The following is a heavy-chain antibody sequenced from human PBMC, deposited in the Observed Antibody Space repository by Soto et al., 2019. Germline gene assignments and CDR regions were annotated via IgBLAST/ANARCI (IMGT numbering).Heavy chain of an antibody. CDR1: GFTFSDYY. CDR3: ARDRGTADHNWFDP. CDR2: ISSSGSTI. Sequence: PGESLKISCAASGFTFSDYYMSWIRQAPGKGLEWVSYISSSGSTIYYADSVKGRFTISRDNAKNSLYLQMNSLRAEDTAVYYCARDRGTADHNWFDPWGQGTLVTVSS. D-gene: IGHD2-21*02. J-gene: IGHJ5*02. V-gene: IGHV3-11*01.